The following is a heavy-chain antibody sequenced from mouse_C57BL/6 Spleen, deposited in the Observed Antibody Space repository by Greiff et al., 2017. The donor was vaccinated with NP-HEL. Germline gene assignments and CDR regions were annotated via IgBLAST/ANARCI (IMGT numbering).Heavy chain of an antibody. V-gene: IGHV1-55*01. CDR1: GYTFTSYW. CDR2: IYPGSGST. CDR3: AREDYGSPYWYFDV. Sequence: QVQLQQPGAELVKPGASVKMSCKASGYTFTSYWITWVKQRPGQGLEWIGDIYPGSGSTNYNEKFKSKATLTVDTSSSTAYMQLSSLTSEDSAVYYCAREDYGSPYWYFDVWGTGTTVTVSS. D-gene: IGHD2-1*01. J-gene: IGHJ1*03.